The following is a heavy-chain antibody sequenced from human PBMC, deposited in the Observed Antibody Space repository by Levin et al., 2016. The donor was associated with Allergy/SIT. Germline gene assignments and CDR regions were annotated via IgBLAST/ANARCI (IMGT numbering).Heavy chain of an antibody. V-gene: IGHV1-69*01. D-gene: IGHD3-3*01. CDR3: ARTSITIFGVVIMDGNYYGMDV. CDR2: IIPIFGTA. Sequence: WVRQAPGQGLEWMGGIIPIFGTANYAQKFQGRVTITADESTSTAYMELSSLRSEDTAVYYCARTSITIFGVVIMDGNYYGMDVWGQGTTVTVSS. J-gene: IGHJ6*02.